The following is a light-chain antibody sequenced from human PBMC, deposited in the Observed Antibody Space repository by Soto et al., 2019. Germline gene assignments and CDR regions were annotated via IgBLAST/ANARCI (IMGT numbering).Light chain of an antibody. Sequence: DIQMTQSPSTLSAFVGARVTITCRASQSIGRWLAWYQQKPGKATKLLIYDASSLESGVPSRFSGSGSGTEFTLSISSLQTDDCATYYCQQYKTYSQERTFGQGTKVEGK. CDR3: QQYKTYSQERT. CDR2: DAS. CDR1: QSIGRW. J-gene: IGKJ1*01. V-gene: IGKV1-5*01.